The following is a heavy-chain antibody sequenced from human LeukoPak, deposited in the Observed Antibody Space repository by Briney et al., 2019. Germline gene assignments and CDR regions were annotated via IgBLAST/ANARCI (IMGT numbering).Heavy chain of an antibody. J-gene: IGHJ4*02. CDR3: AILNWGRFDY. D-gene: IGHD7-27*01. CDR2: ISYEGSSR. CDR1: GFSFIDFA. Sequence: PGGSLRLSCSASGFSFIDFAMHWVRQAPGTGLEWVAAISYEGSSRYYTDSVKGRFTISRDNSKNTLYLQMNSLRAEDTAVYYCAILNWGRFDYWGQGTLVTVSS. V-gene: IGHV3-30-3*01.